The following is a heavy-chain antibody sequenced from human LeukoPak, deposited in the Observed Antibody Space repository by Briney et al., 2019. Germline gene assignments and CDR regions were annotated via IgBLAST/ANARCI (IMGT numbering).Heavy chain of an antibody. Sequence: PGGSLRLSCAAPGFTFSSYAMSWVRQAPGKGLEWVSAISGSGGSTYYADSVKGRFTISRDNSKNTLYLQMNSLRAEDTAVYYCAKERGGQWLVRVVDYWGQGTLVTVSS. CDR1: GFTFSSYA. J-gene: IGHJ4*02. CDR3: AKERGGQWLVRVVDY. V-gene: IGHV3-23*01. D-gene: IGHD6-19*01. CDR2: ISGSGGST.